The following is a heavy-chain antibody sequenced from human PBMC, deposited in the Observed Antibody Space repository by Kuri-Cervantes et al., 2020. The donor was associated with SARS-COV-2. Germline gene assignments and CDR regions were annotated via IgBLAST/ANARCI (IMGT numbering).Heavy chain of an antibody. J-gene: IGHJ4*02. CDR1: ETTFPNYD. V-gene: IGHV1-8*01. Sequence: ASVKVSCKTPETTFPNYDINWVRQATGRGLEWMGMVKTNSGNTLYAQIFQGRVIMTRDTSRSTAYMELNSLRSEDTAVYFCARYLDWERGIDSWGQGTLVTVSS. CDR3: ARYLDWERGIDS. CDR2: VKTNSGNT. D-gene: IGHD3/OR15-3a*01.